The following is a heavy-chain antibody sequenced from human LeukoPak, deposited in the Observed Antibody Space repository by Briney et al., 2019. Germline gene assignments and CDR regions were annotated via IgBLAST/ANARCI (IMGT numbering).Heavy chain of an antibody. CDR3: ARELSSAIAAPEGFDY. J-gene: IGHJ4*02. V-gene: IGHV1-18*01. D-gene: IGHD6-13*01. Sequence: ASVKVSCKASGYTFTSYGISWVRQAPGQGLEWMGWISAYNGNTNYAQKLQGRVTMTTDTSTSTAYMELRSLRSDDTAVYYCARELSSAIAAPEGFDYWGQGTLVTVSS. CDR1: GYTFTSYG. CDR2: ISAYNGNT.